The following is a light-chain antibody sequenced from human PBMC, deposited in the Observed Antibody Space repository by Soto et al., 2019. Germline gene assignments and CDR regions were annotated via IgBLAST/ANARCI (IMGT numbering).Light chain of an antibody. CDR3: AVWDESLRGYV. Sequence: QSVLTQPPSASGTPGQRVTISCSGSTSNIGSNYVYWYQQFPGTAPKLLIFGKNRRPSGVPDRCSGSKSDTSASLAISGLRSEDEADYYCAVWDESLRGYVFASGTKLTVL. CDR2: GKN. J-gene: IGLJ1*01. CDR1: TSNIGSNY. V-gene: IGLV1-47*02.